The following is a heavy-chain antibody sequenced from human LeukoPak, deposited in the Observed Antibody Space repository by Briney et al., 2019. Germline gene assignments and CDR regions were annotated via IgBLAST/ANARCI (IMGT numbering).Heavy chain of an antibody. CDR1: GFTFSDYY. CDR2: ISSSGSTI. J-gene: IGHJ4*02. V-gene: IGHV3-11*01. CDR3: ARDLRGNRWLHPVYYFDY. Sequence: GGSLRLSCAASGFTFSDYYMSWIRQAPGKGLEWVSYISSSGSTIYYADSVKGRFTISRDNAKNSLYLQMNSLRAEDTAVYYCARDLRGNRWLHPVYYFDYWGQGTLVTVSS. D-gene: IGHD5-24*01.